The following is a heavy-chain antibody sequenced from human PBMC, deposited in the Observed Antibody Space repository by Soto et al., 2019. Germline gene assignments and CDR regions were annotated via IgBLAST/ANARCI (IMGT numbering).Heavy chain of an antibody. CDR3: ASPINYYDSSGYPDPFDI. Sequence: PGGSLRLSCAASGFTFSSYAMSWVRQAPGKGLEWVSAISGSGGSTYYADSVKGRFTISRDNSKNTLYLQMNSLRAEDTAVYYCASPINYYDSSGYPDPFDIWGQGTMVTVSS. CDR1: GFTFSSYA. D-gene: IGHD3-22*01. V-gene: IGHV3-23*01. CDR2: ISGSGGST. J-gene: IGHJ3*02.